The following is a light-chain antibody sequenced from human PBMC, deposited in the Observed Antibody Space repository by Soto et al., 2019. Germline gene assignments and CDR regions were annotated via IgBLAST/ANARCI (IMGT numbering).Light chain of an antibody. V-gene: IGKV3-15*01. CDR1: QNIRTN. Sequence: VMTQSPATLSVSPGERATFSCRASQNIRTNLAWYQQKPDQVPRLLIYGASTRATGVPATFSGSGSGTEFILTISSLQSEDFAIYYCQQYNNWPLTFGGGTKVDI. J-gene: IGKJ4*01. CDR2: GAS. CDR3: QQYNNWPLT.